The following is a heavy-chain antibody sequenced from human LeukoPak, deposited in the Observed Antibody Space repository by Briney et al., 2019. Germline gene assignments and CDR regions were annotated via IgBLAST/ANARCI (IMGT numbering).Heavy chain of an antibody. CDR1: GGTFSSYA. CDR2: ISAYNGNT. J-gene: IGHJ4*02. D-gene: IGHD3-10*01. Sequence: ASVKVSCKASGGTFSSYAISWVRQDPGQGLEWMGWISAYNGNTNYAQKLQGRVTMTTDTSTSTAYMELRSLRSDDTAVYYCARGSHSSGTKPSDYWGQGTLVTVSS. CDR3: ARGSHSSGTKPSDY. V-gene: IGHV1-18*01.